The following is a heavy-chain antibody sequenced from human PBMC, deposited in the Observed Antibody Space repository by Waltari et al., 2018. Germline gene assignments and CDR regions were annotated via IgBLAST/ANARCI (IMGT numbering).Heavy chain of an antibody. J-gene: IGHJ3*01. CDR1: GFTLGTFN. CDR2: ITTTSRII. Sequence: EVQLIESGGNLIEPGGSLSLSCLASGFTLGTFNMNWVRQAPGKGLEGIADITTTSRIISYADSVRGQFTISRDNAKDSLYLQMNSLRPEDTAVYHCVRDHRHGFDVWGQGTMVTVSS. CDR3: VRDHRHGFDV. V-gene: IGHV3-48*01.